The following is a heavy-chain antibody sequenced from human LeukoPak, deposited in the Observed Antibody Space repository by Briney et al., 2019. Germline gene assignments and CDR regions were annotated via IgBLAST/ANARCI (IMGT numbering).Heavy chain of an antibody. D-gene: IGHD3-16*02. CDR3: ARAGGVWGSYRTDYYFDY. Sequence: PSETLSLTCSVSGDSISSSSYYWGWIRQPPGKGLEWIGSIYYTGSTYCNPSLKSRVTISVDTSKNQFSLKLSSVTAADTAVYYCARAGGVWGSYRTDYYFDYWGQGTLVTVSS. CDR2: IYYTGST. V-gene: IGHV4-39*07. J-gene: IGHJ4*02. CDR1: GDSISSSSYY.